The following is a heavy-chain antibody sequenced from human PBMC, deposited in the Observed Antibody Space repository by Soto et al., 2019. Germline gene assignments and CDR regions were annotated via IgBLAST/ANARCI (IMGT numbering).Heavy chain of an antibody. CDR1: GYTITSYY. CDR2: INPNGGST. Sequence: ASVKVSCEASGYTITSYYMHWVRQDPGQGLEWMRIINPNGGSTSNAQQFQGRCTMTRDTSTSTVYLELSSMTSEDTAVYYCGRGRGLQYYRETSAGPTGNYFDFWGQGTLVTVSS. V-gene: IGHV1-46*01. D-gene: IGHD3-22*01. CDR3: GRGRGLQYYRETSAGPTGNYFDF. J-gene: IGHJ4*02.